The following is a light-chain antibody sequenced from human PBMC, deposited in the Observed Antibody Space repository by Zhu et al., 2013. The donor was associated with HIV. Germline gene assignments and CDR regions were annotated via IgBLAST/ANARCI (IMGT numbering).Light chain of an antibody. CDR1: QSVLYSSDNRNY. CDR2: WAS. V-gene: IGKV4-1*01. Sequence: DIAMTQSPDSLAVSLGERATINCKSSQSVLYSSDNRNYLAWYQQRPGQPPKLLIHWASTRESGVPDRFSGSGSGTDFTLTISSLQAEDAAVYFCQQYYSSPPTFGQGTKVDIK. CDR3: QQYYSSPPT. J-gene: IGKJ1*01.